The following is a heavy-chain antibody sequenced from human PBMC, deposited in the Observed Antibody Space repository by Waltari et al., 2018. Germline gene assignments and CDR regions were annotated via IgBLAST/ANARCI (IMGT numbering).Heavy chain of an antibody. V-gene: IGHV3-23*04. Sequence: EVQLVESGGGLVQPGGSLKLSCAASGFTFSGSAMPWVRQASGKGLEWVSAISGSGGSTYYADSVKGRFTISRDKSKNTLYLQRNSLRAEDTAVYYCAKWDRYGGNSGDYWGQGTLVTVSS. CDR3: AKWDRYGGNSGDY. CDR1: GFTFSGSA. CDR2: ISGSGGST. J-gene: IGHJ4*02. D-gene: IGHD4-17*01.